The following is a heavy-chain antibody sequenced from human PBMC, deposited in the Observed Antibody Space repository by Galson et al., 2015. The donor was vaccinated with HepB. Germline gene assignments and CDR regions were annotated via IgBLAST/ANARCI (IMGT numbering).Heavy chain of an antibody. CDR2: IIPIFGTA. J-gene: IGHJ4*02. CDR1: GGTFSSYA. D-gene: IGHD3-3*01. V-gene: IGHV1-69*13. Sequence: SVKVSCKASGGTFSSYAISWVRQAPGQGLEWMGGIIPIFGTAKYAQKFQGRVTINADESTSTAYMELSSLRSEDTAVYYCARGPTQITIFGVVEPYYFDYWGQGTLVTVSS. CDR3: ARGPTQITIFGVVEPYYFDY.